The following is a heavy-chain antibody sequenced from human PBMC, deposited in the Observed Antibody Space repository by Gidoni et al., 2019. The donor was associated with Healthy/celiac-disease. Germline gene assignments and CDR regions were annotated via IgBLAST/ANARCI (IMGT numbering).Heavy chain of an antibody. D-gene: IGHD3-22*01. Sequence: QVQLQQSGPGLVKPSQTLSLTCAISGHSVSSNSAAWNWIRQSPSRGLEWLGRTYYRSKWYNDYAVSVKSRITINPDTSKNQFSLQLNSVTPEDTAVYYCAGNYYDSSGYYGNGGYYYYGMDVWGQGTTVTVSS. CDR1: GHSVSSNSAA. J-gene: IGHJ6*02. CDR3: AGNYYDSSGYYGNGGYYYYGMDV. V-gene: IGHV6-1*01. CDR2: TYYRSKWYN.